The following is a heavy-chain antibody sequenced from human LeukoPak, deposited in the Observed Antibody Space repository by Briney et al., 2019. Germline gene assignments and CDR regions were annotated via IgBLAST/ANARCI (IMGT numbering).Heavy chain of an antibody. Sequence: PSETLSLTCTVSGGSISSDYWSWIRQSAGKGLEWIGRVHISRGTSYNPSLKSRVTMSADTSKNQFSLNLSSVTATDTAVYYFVRNGYGSWSNYWGQGALVTVSS. V-gene: IGHV4-4*07. CDR3: VRNGYGSWSNY. J-gene: IGHJ4*02. CDR2: VHISRGT. D-gene: IGHD3-10*01. CDR1: GGSISSDY.